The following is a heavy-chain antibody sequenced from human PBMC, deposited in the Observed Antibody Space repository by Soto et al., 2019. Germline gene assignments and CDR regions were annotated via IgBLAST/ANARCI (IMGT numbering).Heavy chain of an antibody. CDR2: IWYDGSNK. D-gene: IGHD3-9*01. Sequence: QVQLVESGGGEVQPGRSLRLSCAASGFTFSSYGMHWVRQAPGKGLEWVAVIWYDGSNKYYADSVKGRFTISRDNSKNTLYLQMNSLRAEDTAVYHCARGQEYYDILTGYMARLDNWYFDLWGRGTLVTVSS. V-gene: IGHV3-33*01. CDR1: GFTFSSYG. CDR3: ARGQEYYDILTGYMARLDNWYFDL. J-gene: IGHJ2*01.